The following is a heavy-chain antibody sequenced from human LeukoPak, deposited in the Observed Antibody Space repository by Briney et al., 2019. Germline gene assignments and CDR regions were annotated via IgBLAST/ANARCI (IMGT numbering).Heavy chain of an antibody. CDR1: GGSISSSSSY. CDR2: IYYSGGT. CDR3: ASYCTTTTCRPFDY. V-gene: IGHV4-39*01. Sequence: SETLSLTCTVSGGSISSSSSYWGWIRQPPGKGLKWIGTIYYSGGTYYNPSLKSRVTISVDTSKNQFSLNLSSVTAADTVVYYCASYCTTTTCRPFDYWGQGTLVTVSS. D-gene: IGHD2-2*01. J-gene: IGHJ4*02.